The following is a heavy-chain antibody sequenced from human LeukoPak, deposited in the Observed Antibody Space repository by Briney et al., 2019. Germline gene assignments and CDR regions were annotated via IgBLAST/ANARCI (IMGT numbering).Heavy chain of an antibody. CDR2: IIPIFGTA. D-gene: IGHD6-13*01. CDR3: ANSIAAAGTDY. V-gene: IGHV1-69*01. Sequence: SVKVSCKASGGTFSSYAISWVRQAPGQGLEWMEGIIPIFGTANYAQKFQGRVTITADESTSTAYMELSSLRSEDTAVYYCANSIAAAGTDYWGQGTLVTVSS. CDR1: GGTFSSYA. J-gene: IGHJ4*02.